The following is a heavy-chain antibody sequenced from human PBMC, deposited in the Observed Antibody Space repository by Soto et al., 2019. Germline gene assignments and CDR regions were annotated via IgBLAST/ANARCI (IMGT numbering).Heavy chain of an antibody. CDR1: IGSFSGYS. CDR2: ISHTGST. J-gene: IGHJ4*02. V-gene: IGHV4-34*01. Sequence: SETLSLTCAVYIGSFSGYSWNWIRQPPGKGLEWIGEISHTGSTNYNPSLKSRVTMSVDTSKNQFSLKLTSVTAADTATYYCAGGQGIGDFTTWFDYWGQGTLVTVSS. CDR3: AGGQGIGDFTTWFDY. D-gene: IGHD6-13*01.